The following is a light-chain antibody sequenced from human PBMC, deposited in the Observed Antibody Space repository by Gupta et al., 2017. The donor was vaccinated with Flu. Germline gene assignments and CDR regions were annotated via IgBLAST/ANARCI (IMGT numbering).Light chain of an antibody. CDR1: SSNIGSNH. CDR3: AAWDDSLSGYV. V-gene: IGLV1-47*01. J-gene: IGLJ1*01. CDR2: RNN. Sequence: QSVLTQPPSASETPGQRVTISCSGSSSNIGSNHVYWYQQLPGTAPKLLIYRNNQRPSGVPDRISGSKSGTSASLAISGLRSEDEADYYCAAWDDSLSGYVFGTGTKVTVL.